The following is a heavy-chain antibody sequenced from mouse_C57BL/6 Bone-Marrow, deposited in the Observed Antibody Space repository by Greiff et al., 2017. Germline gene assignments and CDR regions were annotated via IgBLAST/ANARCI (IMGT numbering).Heavy chain of an antibody. V-gene: IGHV1-81*01. D-gene: IGHD4-1*01. CDR1: GYTFTSYG. Sequence: QVQLQQSGAELARPGASVKLSCKASGYTFTSYGISWVKQSTGQGLEWIGEIYPRSGNTYYNEKFKGKATLTADKSSSTAYMELRSLTSEDSAVYFCARVGLGRYYFDYWGQGTTLTVSS. CDR3: ARVGLGRYYFDY. J-gene: IGHJ2*01. CDR2: IYPRSGNT.